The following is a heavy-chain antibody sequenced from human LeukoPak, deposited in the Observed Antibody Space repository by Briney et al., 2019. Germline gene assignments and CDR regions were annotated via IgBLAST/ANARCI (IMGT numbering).Heavy chain of an antibody. J-gene: IGHJ4*02. Sequence: GESLQISCQGSGSIFTSDWIGWGRQLPGKGLEWMGIIYPGDFDTRYSPSLQGQVTISADKSISTAYVQWSSLKASDTAMYYCARRSGLTGQFDYWGQGTLVTVSS. CDR2: IYPGDFDT. D-gene: IGHD3-9*01. CDR1: GSIFTSDW. CDR3: ARRSGLTGQFDY. V-gene: IGHV5-51*01.